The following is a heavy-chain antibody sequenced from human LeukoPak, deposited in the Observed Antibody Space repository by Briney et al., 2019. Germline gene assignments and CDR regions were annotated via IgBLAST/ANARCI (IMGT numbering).Heavy chain of an antibody. Sequence: SETLSLTCTVSGGSISSSSYYWGWLRQPPGKGLEWIGSIYYSGSTYYNPSLKSRVTISVDTSKNQFSLKLSSVTAADTAVYYCARFKSGTKYYYYYMDVWGKGTTVTISS. CDR2: IYYSGST. V-gene: IGHV4-39*01. J-gene: IGHJ6*03. CDR1: GGSISSSSYY. CDR3: ARFKSGTKYYYYYMDV.